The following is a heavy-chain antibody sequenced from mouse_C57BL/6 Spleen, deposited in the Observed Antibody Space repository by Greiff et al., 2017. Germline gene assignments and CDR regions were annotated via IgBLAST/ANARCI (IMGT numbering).Heavy chain of an antibody. V-gene: IGHV5-17*01. Sequence: EVQRVESGGGLVKPGGSLKLSCAASGFTFSDYGMHWVRQAPEKGLEWVAYISSGSSTIYYADTVKGRFTISRDNAKNTLFLQMTSLRSEDTAMYYCARIYYGYDDALDYWGQGTTLTVSS. J-gene: IGHJ2*01. D-gene: IGHD2-2*01. CDR2: ISSGSSTI. CDR1: GFTFSDYG. CDR3: ARIYYGYDDALDY.